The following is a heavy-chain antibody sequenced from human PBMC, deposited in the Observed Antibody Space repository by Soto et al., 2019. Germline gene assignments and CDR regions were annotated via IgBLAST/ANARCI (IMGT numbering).Heavy chain of an antibody. CDR3: SRDDVYCGGGGCYGVPMDV. V-gene: IGHV3-66*01. D-gene: IGHD2-15*01. J-gene: IGHJ6*03. Sequence: EVQLVESVGDLVQPGGSLRLSCEASGFTVSTHYMNWVRQAPGKGLECVSLIQSGVSTFYADSVKGRFTISRDNSKNTMFLQLNSLSVEDTAMYYCSRDDVYCGGGGCYGVPMDVWGRGTAVTVSS. CDR2: IQSGVST. CDR1: GFTVSTHY.